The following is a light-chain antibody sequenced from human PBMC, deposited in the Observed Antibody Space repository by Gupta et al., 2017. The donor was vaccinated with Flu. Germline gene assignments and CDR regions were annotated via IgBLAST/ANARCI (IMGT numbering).Light chain of an antibody. Sequence: RSPSSASVGDRVTITSRARDSISSYLHWYQQKPGKAPKLLIYGATKWKSGIPARFSGSGSGTDFTLTISRLQPEDFATYYCQQCDSYRQTFGGGTKVEIK. CDR1: DSISSY. J-gene: IGKJ4*01. CDR2: GAT. V-gene: IGKV1-39*01. CDR3: QQCDSYRQT.